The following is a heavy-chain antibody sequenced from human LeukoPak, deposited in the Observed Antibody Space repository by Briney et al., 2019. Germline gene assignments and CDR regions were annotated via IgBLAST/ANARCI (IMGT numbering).Heavy chain of an antibody. CDR2: ISPYNGHT. V-gene: IGHV1-18*04. D-gene: IGHD4-11*01. CDR1: GYNFTTYF. Sequence: ASVKVSCKTSGYNFTTYFITWVRQAPGQDLEWMGWISPYNGHTKYTHSLQGRVTMTTDTSTSTAFLELRSLMSDDTAVYYCAREGQSRKFDSWGQGTLVTVSS. CDR3: AREGQSRKFDS. J-gene: IGHJ5*01.